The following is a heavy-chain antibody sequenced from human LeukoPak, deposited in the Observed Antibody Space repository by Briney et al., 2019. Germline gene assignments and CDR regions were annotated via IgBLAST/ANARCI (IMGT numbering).Heavy chain of an antibody. CDR1: GLTLGGHD. CDR3: VREARGYYYTYFDY. CDR2: VSAGHHA. D-gene: IGHD3-22*01. V-gene: IGHV3-13*01. J-gene: IGHJ4*02. Sequence: GGSLRLSCTASGLTLGGHDMHWVRQTTGDGREGVAAVSAGHHAFYAGSVKGRFTVSREDAKNSLFLQMNSLRAGDTAIYYCVREARGYYYTYFDYWGQGSLVTVSS.